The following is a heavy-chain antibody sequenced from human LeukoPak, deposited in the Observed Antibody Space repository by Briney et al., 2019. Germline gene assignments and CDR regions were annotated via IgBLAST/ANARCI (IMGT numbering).Heavy chain of an antibody. Sequence: GGSLRLSCAASGFTFSSYAMNWVRQAPGKGLEWVSYISSSGSTIYYADSVKGRFTISRDNAKNSLYLQMNSLRAEDTDVYYCATTRRLRLDPAPEYFQHWGQGTLVTVSS. CDR3: ATTRRLRLDPAPEYFQH. CDR1: GFTFSSYA. J-gene: IGHJ1*01. CDR2: ISSSGSTI. V-gene: IGHV3-48*03.